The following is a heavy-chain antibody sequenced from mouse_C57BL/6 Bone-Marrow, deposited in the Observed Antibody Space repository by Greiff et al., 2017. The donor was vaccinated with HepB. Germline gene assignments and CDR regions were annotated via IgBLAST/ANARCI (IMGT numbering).Heavy chain of an antibody. CDR3: ARFRYYGSSYGLFDY. CDR2: IYPRSGNT. V-gene: IGHV1-81*01. J-gene: IGHJ2*01. Sequence: VQLQQSGAELARPGASVKLSCKASGYTFTSYGISWVKQRTGKGLEWIGEIYPRSGNTYYNEKFKGKATLTADKYSSTAYMELRSLTSEDSAVYFCARFRYYGSSYGLFDYWGQGTTLTVSS. CDR1: GYTFTSYG. D-gene: IGHD1-1*01.